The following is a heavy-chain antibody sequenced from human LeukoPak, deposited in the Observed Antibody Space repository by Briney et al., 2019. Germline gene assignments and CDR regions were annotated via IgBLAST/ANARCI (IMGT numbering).Heavy chain of an antibody. CDR1: GGSFSGYY. J-gene: IGHJ4*02. V-gene: IGHV4-34*01. D-gene: IGHD6-13*01. Sequence: PSETLSLTCAVYGGSFSGYYWSWIRQPPGKGLEWIGEINHSGSTNYNPSLKSRVTISVDTSKNQFSLKLSSVTAADTAVYYCARLRGSSSWFDYWGQGTLVTVSS. CDR2: INHSGST. CDR3: ARLRGSSSWFDY.